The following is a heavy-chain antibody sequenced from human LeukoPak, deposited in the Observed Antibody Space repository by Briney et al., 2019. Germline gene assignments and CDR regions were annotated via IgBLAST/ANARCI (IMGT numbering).Heavy chain of an antibody. CDR1: GFTFSSYA. CDR2: ISYDGSNK. CDR3: ARAIWANFGVVISAFDI. Sequence: PGGSLRLSCAASGFTFSSYAMHWVRQAPGKGLEWVAVISYDGSNKYYADSVKGRFTISRDNSKNTLYLQMNSLRAEDTAVYYCARAIWANFGVVISAFDIWGQGTVVSVSS. J-gene: IGHJ3*02. V-gene: IGHV3-30*04. D-gene: IGHD3-3*01.